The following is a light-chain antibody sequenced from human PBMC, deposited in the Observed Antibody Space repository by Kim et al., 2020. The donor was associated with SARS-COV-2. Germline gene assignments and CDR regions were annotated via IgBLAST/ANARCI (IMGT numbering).Light chain of an antibody. J-gene: IGLJ3*02. CDR2: KDT. CDR1: ALPTQY. CDR3: QSADSSGTYEV. Sequence: SYELTQPPSMSVSPGQTARITCSGEALPTQYVYWYQQKPGQAPVLVICKDTERPSGIPERFSGSSSGTTATLTISGVQAQDEADYYCQSADSSGTYEVFGGGTQLTVL. V-gene: IGLV3-25*03.